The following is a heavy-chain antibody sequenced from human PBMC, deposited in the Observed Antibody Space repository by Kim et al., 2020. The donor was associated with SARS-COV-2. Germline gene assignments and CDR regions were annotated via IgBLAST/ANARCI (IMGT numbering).Heavy chain of an antibody. V-gene: IGHV1-69*13. D-gene: IGHD4-17*01. CDR3: ARAPRENGAFDY. CDR2: IIPIFGTA. J-gene: IGHJ4*02. Sequence: VKVSCKASGGTFSSYAISWVRQAPGQGLEWMGGIIPIFGTANYAQKFQGRVTITADESTSTAYMELSSLRSEDTAVYYCARAPRENGAFDYCGQGTLVTVSS. CDR1: GGTFSSYA.